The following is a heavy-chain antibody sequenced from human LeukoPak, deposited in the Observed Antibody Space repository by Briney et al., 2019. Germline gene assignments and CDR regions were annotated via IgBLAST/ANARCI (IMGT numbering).Heavy chain of an antibody. J-gene: IGHJ4*02. V-gene: IGHV3-74*01. CDR3: AKADGYRRFDY. CDR1: GFTFSIFA. Sequence: GGSLRLSCAASGFTFSIFAMSWVRQAPGKGLVWVSRINSDGSSTSYADSVKGRFTISRDNAKNTLYLQMNSLRAEDTAVYYCAKADGYRRFDYWGQGTLVTVSS. CDR2: INSDGSST. D-gene: IGHD5-24*01.